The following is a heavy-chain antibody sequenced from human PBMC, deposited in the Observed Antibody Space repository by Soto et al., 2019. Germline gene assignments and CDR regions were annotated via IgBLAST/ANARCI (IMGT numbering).Heavy chain of an antibody. CDR2: INPSGGST. Sequence: ASVNVSCKASGYTFTNYYIHWVRQAPGQGLAWVGIINPSGGSTSYAQKFQGRVTMTRDTSTSKVYMELSSLRSEDTAVYYCARATTRELLDYYYYYGMDVWGQGTTVTVSS. J-gene: IGHJ6*02. D-gene: IGHD1-26*01. V-gene: IGHV1-46*01. CDR1: GYTFTNYY. CDR3: ARATTRELLDYYYYYGMDV.